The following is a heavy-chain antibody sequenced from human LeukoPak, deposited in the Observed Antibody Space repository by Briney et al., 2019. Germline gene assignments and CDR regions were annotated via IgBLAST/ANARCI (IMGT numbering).Heavy chain of an antibody. V-gene: IGHV4-59*01. Sequence: SETLSLTCTVSGGSISSYYWSWTRQPPGKGLEWIGYIYYSGSTNYNPSLKSRVTISVDTSKNQFSLKLSSVTAADTAVYYCARGGSDILTGYSDYWGQGTLVTVSS. CDR3: ARGGSDILTGYSDY. CDR1: GGSISSYY. J-gene: IGHJ4*02. CDR2: IYYSGST. D-gene: IGHD3-9*01.